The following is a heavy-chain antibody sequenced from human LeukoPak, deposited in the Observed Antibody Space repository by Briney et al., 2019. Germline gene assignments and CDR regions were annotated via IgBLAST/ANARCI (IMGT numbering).Heavy chain of an antibody. V-gene: IGHV4-34*01. D-gene: IGHD5-18*01. CDR2: INHSGST. J-gene: IGHJ4*02. CDR3: ATGGYSPFDY. CDR1: GGSFSGYY. Sequence: SETLSLTCAVYGGSFSGYYWSWIRQPPGKGLEWIGEINHSGSTNYNPSLKSRVSISVDTSNNQFSLKLSSVTAADTAVYYCATGGYSPFDYWGQGTLVTVSS.